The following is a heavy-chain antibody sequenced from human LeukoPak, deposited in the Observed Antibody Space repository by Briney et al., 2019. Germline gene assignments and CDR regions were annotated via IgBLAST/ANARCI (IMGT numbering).Heavy chain of an antibody. CDR1: GFTFRIYA. CDR2: ISYDGSNK. Sequence: GRSLRLSCAASGFTFRIYAMHWVRRAPGKGLEWVAIISYDGSNKYYADSVKGRFTISRDNSKNTLYLEMNSLRAEDTAVYYCARAPSNSWHLFDLWGQGTMVTVSS. J-gene: IGHJ3*01. CDR3: ARAPSNSWHLFDL. V-gene: IGHV3-30-3*01. D-gene: IGHD2-2*01.